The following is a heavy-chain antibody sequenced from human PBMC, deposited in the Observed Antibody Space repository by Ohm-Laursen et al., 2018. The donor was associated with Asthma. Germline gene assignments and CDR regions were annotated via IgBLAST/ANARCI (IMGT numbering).Heavy chain of an antibody. CDR2: INPSGGST. V-gene: IGHV1-46*01. D-gene: IGHD6-13*01. CDR1: GYTFTSYY. CDR3: ARDLGIAAAYYYGMDV. J-gene: IGHJ6*02. Sequence: ASVKVSCKVSGYTFTSYYMHWVRQAPGQGLEWMGIINPSGGSTSYAQKFQGRVTMTRDTSTSTVYMELSSLRSEDTAVYYCARDLGIAAAYYYGMDVWGQGTTVTVSS.